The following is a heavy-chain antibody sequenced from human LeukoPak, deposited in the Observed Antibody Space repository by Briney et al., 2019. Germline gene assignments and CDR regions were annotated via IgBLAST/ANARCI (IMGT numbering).Heavy chain of an antibody. J-gene: IGHJ4*02. CDR1: GGSFSGYY. V-gene: IGHV4-34*01. CDR3: ASRSPHYYFDY. CDR2: INHSGST. Sequence: SETLSLTCAVYGGSFSGYYWSWIRQPPGKGLEWIGEINHSGSTNYNPSLKSRVTISVDTSKNQFSLKPSSVTAADTAVYYCASRSPHYYFDYWGQGTLVTVSS.